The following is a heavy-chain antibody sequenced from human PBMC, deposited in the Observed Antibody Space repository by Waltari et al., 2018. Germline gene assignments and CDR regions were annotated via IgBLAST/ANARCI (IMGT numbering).Heavy chain of an antibody. CDR2: IRSKANNYAT. CDR1: GFTFSDFP. Sequence: EVHLVASGGGLVQPGGSLKLSCAASGFTFSDFPMYWVRQASGKGLEWVGHIRSKANNYATGNAASVKGRFTVSRDDSKNTAYLQMNSLRTEDTAIYYCTNFMSGWGQGTTVTVSS. CDR3: TNFMSG. V-gene: IGHV3-73*02. D-gene: IGHD3-10*01. J-gene: IGHJ6*02.